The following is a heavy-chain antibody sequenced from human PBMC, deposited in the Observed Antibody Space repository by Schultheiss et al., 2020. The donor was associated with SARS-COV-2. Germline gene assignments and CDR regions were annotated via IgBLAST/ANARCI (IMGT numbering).Heavy chain of an antibody. CDR2: IYHSGST. V-gene: IGHV4-39*07. CDR1: GGSISSYY. D-gene: IGHD3-22*01. CDR3: ARGANDIDY. Sequence: SETLSLTCTVSGGSISSYYWSWIRQPPGKGLEWIGSIYHSGSTYYNPSLKSRVTISVDTSKNQFSLKLSSVTAADTAVYYCARGANDIDYWGQGTLVTVSS. J-gene: IGHJ4*02.